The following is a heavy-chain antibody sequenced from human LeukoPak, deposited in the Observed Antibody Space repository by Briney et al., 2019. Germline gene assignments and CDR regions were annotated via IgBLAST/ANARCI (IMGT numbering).Heavy chain of an antibody. V-gene: IGHV1-2*02. CDR2: INPNSGGT. D-gene: IGHD3-10*01. CDR3: ASTPLYYYGSGIGSPFDY. J-gene: IGHJ4*02. Sequence: AASVKVSCKASGYTFTGYCMHWVRQAPGQGLEWMGWINPNSGGTNYAQKFQGRVTMTRDTSISTAYMELSRLRSDDTAVYYCASTPLYYYGSGIGSPFDYWGQGTLVTVSS. CDR1: GYTFTGYC.